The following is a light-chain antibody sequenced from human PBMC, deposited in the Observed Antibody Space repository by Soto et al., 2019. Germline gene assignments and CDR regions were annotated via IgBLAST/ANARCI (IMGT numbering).Light chain of an antibody. CDR3: SSYTSSSTSYV. CDR1: SSDVGAYNY. CDR2: EVS. J-gene: IGLJ1*01. V-gene: IGLV2-14*01. Sequence: QSALTQPASVSGSPGQSITISCTGTSSDVGAYNYVSWYQQHPGKAPKLMIYEVSNRPSGVSYRFSGSKSGNTASLTISGLQAEDEADYYCSSYTSSSTSYVVGTGTKLTVL.